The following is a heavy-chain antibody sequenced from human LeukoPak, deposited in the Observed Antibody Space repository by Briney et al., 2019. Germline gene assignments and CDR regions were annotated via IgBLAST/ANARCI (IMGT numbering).Heavy chain of an antibody. CDR2: ISYDGSNK. CDR1: GFTFSSYA. CDR3: AKDGYYYDSSGKEYYFDY. Sequence: GRSLRLSCAASGFTFSSYAMHWVRQAPGKGLEWVAVISYDGSNKYYADSVKGRFTISRDNSKNTLYLQMNSLRAEDTAVYYCAKDGYYYDSSGKEYYFDYWGQGTLVTVSS. V-gene: IGHV3-30*04. D-gene: IGHD3-22*01. J-gene: IGHJ4*02.